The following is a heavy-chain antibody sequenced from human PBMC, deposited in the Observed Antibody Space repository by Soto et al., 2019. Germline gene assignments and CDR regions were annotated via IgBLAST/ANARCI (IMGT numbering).Heavy chain of an antibody. CDR3: AREPAY. J-gene: IGHJ4*02. Sequence: SETLSLTCAVYGGSFSGYYWSWIRQPPGKGLEWIGEINHSGSTNYNPSLKSRVTISVDTSKNQFSLKLSSVTAADTAVYYCAREPAYWGQGTLVTVSS. CDR1: GGSFSGYY. V-gene: IGHV4-34*01. CDR2: INHSGST.